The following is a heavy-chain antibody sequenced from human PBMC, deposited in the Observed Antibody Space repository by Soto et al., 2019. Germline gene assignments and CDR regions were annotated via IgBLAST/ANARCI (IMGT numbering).Heavy chain of an antibody. V-gene: IGHV4-4*02. J-gene: IGHJ5*02. CDR1: GGSISSSNW. Sequence: QVQLQESGPGLVKPSGTLSLTCAVSGGSISSSNWWSWVRQPPGKGLEWIGEIYHSGSTNFNPSLNSRVTISVDKSKNQFSLKLSSVTAADTAVYYCARVPLTRSIAAPGNWFDPWGQGTLVTVSS. D-gene: IGHD6-6*01. CDR2: IYHSGST. CDR3: ARVPLTRSIAAPGNWFDP.